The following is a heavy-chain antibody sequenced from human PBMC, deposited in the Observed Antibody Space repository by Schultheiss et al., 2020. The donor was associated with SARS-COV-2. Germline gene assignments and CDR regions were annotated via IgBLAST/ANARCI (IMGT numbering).Heavy chain of an antibody. D-gene: IGHD6-6*01. CDR2: VHYSGRT. Sequence: SETLSLTCAVSGYSISSSNWWGWIRQPPGKGLEWIGNVHYSGRTSYNPSLKSRLTISADSSKDQFSLKLSSVTAADTAVYYCARSIAARLYGMDVWGQGTTVTVSS. J-gene: IGHJ6*02. CDR3: ARSIAARLYGMDV. V-gene: IGHV4-28*01. CDR1: GYSISSSNW.